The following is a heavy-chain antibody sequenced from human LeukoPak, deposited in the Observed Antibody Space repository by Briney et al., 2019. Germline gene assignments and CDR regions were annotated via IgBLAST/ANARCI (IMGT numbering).Heavy chain of an antibody. CDR2: ISGSGGST. D-gene: IGHD6-19*01. V-gene: IGHV3-23*01. Sequence: PGRSLRLSCAASGFTFSSYAMHWVRQAPGKGLEWVSAISGSGGSTYYADSVKGRFTISRDNSKNTLYLQMSSLRAEDTAIYYCAKTRENSDGWYPGYWGQGTLVTVSS. CDR1: GFTFSSYA. CDR3: AKTRENSDGWYPGY. J-gene: IGHJ4*02.